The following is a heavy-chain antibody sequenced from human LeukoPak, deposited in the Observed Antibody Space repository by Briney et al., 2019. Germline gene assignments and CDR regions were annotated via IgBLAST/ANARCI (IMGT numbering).Heavy chain of an antibody. CDR2: IYYSGST. V-gene: IGHV4-59*01. Sequence: SETLSLTCTVSGGSISSYYWSWIRQPPGKGLEWIGYIYYSGSTNYNPSLKSRVTISVDTSKNQFSLKLSSVTAADTAVYYCASSKYSSSSPDYWGQGTLVTVSS. J-gene: IGHJ4*02. CDR3: ASSKYSSSSPDY. D-gene: IGHD6-6*01. CDR1: GGSISSYY.